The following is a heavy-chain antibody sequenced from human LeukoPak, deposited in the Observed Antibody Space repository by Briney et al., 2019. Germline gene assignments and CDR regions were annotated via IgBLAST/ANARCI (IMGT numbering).Heavy chain of an antibody. J-gene: IGHJ4*02. CDR2: IIPIFGIA. Sequence: SVKVSCKASGGTFSSYAISWVRQAPGQGLEWMGRIIPIFGIANYAQKFQGRVTITADKSTSTAYMELNSLRAEDTAVYYCARDLGLTGYYATFDYWGQGTLVTVSS. D-gene: IGHD3-9*01. CDR1: GGTFSSYA. V-gene: IGHV1-69*04. CDR3: ARDLGLTGYYATFDY.